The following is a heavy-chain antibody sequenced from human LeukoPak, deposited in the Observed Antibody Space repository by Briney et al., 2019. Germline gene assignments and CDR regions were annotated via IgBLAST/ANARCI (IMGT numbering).Heavy chain of an antibody. CDR1: GGSISSYY. Sequence: PSETLSLTCTVSGGSISSYYWSWIRQPPGKGLEWIGYIYYSGSTNYNPSLKSRVTISVDTSKNQFSLKLSSVTAADTAVYYCAREKYYYDSSGYTQYFQHWGQGTLVTVSS. V-gene: IGHV4-59*12. CDR2: IYYSGST. J-gene: IGHJ1*01. CDR3: AREKYYYDSSGYTQYFQH. D-gene: IGHD3-22*01.